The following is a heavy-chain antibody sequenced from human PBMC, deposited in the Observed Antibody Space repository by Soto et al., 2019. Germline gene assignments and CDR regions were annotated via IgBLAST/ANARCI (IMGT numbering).Heavy chain of an antibody. CDR3: ATYYYGSGSYSPSTFDY. D-gene: IGHD3-10*01. Sequence: QLQLQESGPGLVKPSETLSLTCTVSGGSISSSSYYWGWIRQPPGKGLGWFGSTYYSGSTYYNPSLNSRVTISVDTSKNQFSLKLSSVTAADTAVYYCATYYYGSGSYSPSTFDYWGQGTLVTVSS. CDR2: TYYSGST. CDR1: GGSISSSSYY. V-gene: IGHV4-39*01. J-gene: IGHJ4*02.